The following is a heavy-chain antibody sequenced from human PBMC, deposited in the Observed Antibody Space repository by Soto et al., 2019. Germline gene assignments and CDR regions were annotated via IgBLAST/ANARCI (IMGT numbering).Heavy chain of an antibody. CDR2: IWDDGSNK. Sequence: QVQLVESGGGVVQPGRSLRLSCAASGFTFSSYGMHWVRQAPGKGLEWVAVIWDDGSNKYYADSVKGRFTISRDNSKNTLYLQMNSLRADDTAVYYCAREYYDDIWGTYVFDYWGQGTLVTVSS. J-gene: IGHJ4*02. CDR1: GFTFSSYG. D-gene: IGHD3-16*01. CDR3: AREYYDDIWGTYVFDY. V-gene: IGHV3-33*01.